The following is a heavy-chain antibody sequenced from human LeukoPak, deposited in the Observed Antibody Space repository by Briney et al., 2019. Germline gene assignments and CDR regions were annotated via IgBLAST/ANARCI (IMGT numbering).Heavy chain of an antibody. D-gene: IGHD3-10*01. CDR2: IHHTGST. J-gene: IGHJ5*02. V-gene: IGHV4-30-4*01. CDR1: GGSIISNDYY. Sequence: SETLSLTCTVSGGSIISNDYYWSWIRQSPGKGLEWIGYIHHTGSTYYNPSLKSRLTISVDTSKNQFSLNLRSATAADTAVYYCQGWFVAGWFDPWGQGTQVTVSS. CDR3: QGWFVAGWFDP.